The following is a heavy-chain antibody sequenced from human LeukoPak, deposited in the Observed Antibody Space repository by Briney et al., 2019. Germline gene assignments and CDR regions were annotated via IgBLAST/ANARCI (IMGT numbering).Heavy chain of an antibody. CDR3: ARDGYCGGDCYYHDH. CDR1: GGTFSSYA. V-gene: IGHV1-69*04. Sequence: ASVKVSCKASGGTFSSYAVGWVRQPPGQGLEWMGRIIPILGIANYAQKFQGRVTSTADKSTTTAYMEVSSLRSEDTAVYYCARDGYCGGDCYYHDHWGQGTLVTVSS. J-gene: IGHJ4*02. CDR2: IIPILGIA. D-gene: IGHD2-21*02.